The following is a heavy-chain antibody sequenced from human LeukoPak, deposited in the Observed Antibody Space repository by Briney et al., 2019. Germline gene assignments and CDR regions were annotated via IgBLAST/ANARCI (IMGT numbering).Heavy chain of an antibody. Sequence: GGSLRLSCAASGFTFSDYYMSWIRQAPGKGLEWVSSISSSSSYIYYADSVKGRFTISRDNAKNSLYLQMNSLRAEDTAVYYCANYDFWSGYPLTWGQGTLVTVSS. D-gene: IGHD3-3*01. CDR2: ISSSSSYI. V-gene: IGHV3-11*06. CDR1: GFTFSDYY. CDR3: ANYDFWSGYPLT. J-gene: IGHJ4*02.